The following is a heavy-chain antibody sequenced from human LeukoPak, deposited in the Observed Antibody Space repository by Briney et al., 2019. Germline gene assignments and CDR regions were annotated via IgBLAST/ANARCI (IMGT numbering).Heavy chain of an antibody. CDR3: AIAGGGSDAFDI. CDR1: GYTFTGYF. V-gene: IGHV1-2*06. Sequence: GASVKVSCKAFGYTFTGYFMHWVRQAPGQGLEWMGRINPNTGGTNYAQKFQGRVTMTRDTSISTAYMELSRLRPDDTAVYHCAIAGGGSDAFDIWGQGTMVTVSS. CDR2: INPNTGGT. D-gene: IGHD2-15*01. J-gene: IGHJ3*02.